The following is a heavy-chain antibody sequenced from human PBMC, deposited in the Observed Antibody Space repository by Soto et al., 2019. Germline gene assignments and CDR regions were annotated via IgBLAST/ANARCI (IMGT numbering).Heavy chain of an antibody. CDR3: VRDWSTFWGMDV. Sequence: ETLRLSCAASGFTFSTYWMNWVRQAPGKGLEWVANIKQDGSEKYYVDSVKGRFAISRDNAKDSLFLQMNNLRAEDTAVYYCVRDWSTFWGMDVWGQGTTVTVSS. CDR2: IKQDGSEK. V-gene: IGHV3-7*01. CDR1: GFTFSTYW. J-gene: IGHJ6*02.